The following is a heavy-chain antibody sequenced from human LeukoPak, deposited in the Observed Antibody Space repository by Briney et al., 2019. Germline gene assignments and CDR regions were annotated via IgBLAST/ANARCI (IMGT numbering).Heavy chain of an antibody. CDR1: GYSFTSYW. Sequence: GESLKISCKGSGYSFTSYWIGWVRQMPGKGLEWMGIIYPGDSDTRYSPSFQGQVTISADKSISTAYLQWSSLKASDTAMYYCASGFLGYCSSTSCRGYYFDYWVQGTLVTVSS. D-gene: IGHD2-2*01. J-gene: IGHJ4*02. CDR3: ASGFLGYCSSTSCRGYYFDY. V-gene: IGHV5-51*01. CDR2: IYPGDSDT.